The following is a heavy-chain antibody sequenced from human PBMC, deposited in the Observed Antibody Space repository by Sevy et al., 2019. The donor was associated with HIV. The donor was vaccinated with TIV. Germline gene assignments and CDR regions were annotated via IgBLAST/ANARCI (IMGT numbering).Heavy chain of an antibody. D-gene: IGHD6-13*01. CDR2: IFSGGNT. CDR1: GGSIRSYY. V-gene: IGHV4-4*07. Sequence: SETLSLTCAVSGGSIRSYYWSWIRQPAGKGLEWIGRIFSGGNTNYNPSLKSQVTMSVDTSKNQFSLELRSVTAADTAVYYCARDKGGSIWFLLDPWGQGRLVTVSS. J-gene: IGHJ5*02. CDR3: ARDKGGSIWFLLDP.